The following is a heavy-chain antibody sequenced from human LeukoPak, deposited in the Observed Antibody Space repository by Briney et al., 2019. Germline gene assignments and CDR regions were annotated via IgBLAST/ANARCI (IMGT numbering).Heavy chain of an antibody. CDR1: GFTFSSYA. V-gene: IGHV3-30*01. CDR2: ISYDGSNK. J-gene: IGHJ4*02. Sequence: EGSLRLSCAASGFTFSSYAMHWVRQAPGKGLEWVAVISYDGSNKYYADSVKGRFTISRDNSKNTLYLQMNSLRAEDTAVYYCARGTWPKSFDYWGQGTLVTVSS. CDR3: ARGTWPKSFDY.